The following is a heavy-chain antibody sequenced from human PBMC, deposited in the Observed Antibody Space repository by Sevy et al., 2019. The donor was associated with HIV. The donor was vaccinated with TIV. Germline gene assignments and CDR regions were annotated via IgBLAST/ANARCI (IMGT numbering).Heavy chain of an antibody. CDR1: GFTFSDYG. CDR2: IWSDGSNK. CDR3: AREERSGTTTSFDY. J-gene: IGHJ4*02. V-gene: IGHV3-33*01. D-gene: IGHD1-7*01. Sequence: GGSLRLSCAASGFTFSDYGMHWVRQAPGKGLEWVAFIWSDGSNKYYGDSVKGRFNISRDSSKNTLFLQMNSLRVDDTAVYYCAREERSGTTTSFDYWGQGALVTVSS.